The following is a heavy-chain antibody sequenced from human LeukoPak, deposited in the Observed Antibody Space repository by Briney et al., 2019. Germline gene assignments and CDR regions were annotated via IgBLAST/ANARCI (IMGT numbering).Heavy chain of an antibody. D-gene: IGHD5-24*01. CDR2: INPNSGDT. V-gene: IGHV1-2*02. Sequence: ASVKVSCKASGYTFTGYHMHWVRQAPGQGLEWMGWINPNSGDTNYAQKFQGRVTMTRATSISTAYVELSRMRSDDTAVYYCARVAVEMASWFDPWGQGTLVTVSS. CDR1: GYTFTGYH. CDR3: ARVAVEMASWFDP. J-gene: IGHJ5*02.